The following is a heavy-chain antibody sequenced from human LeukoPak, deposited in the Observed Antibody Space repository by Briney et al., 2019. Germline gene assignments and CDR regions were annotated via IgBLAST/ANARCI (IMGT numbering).Heavy chain of an antibody. CDR2: INIGGSV. Sequence: GGSLRLSCAASGFPFTNNYMSWVRQAPGKGLEWVSVINIGGSVSYADSVKGRFTISRDNSNSTLYFQMNSLRVEDTALYYCARVRRQVGSRWFDSWGQGTLVTVSS. J-gene: IGHJ5*01. V-gene: IGHV3-53*01. D-gene: IGHD1-26*01. CDR3: ARVRRQVGSRWFDS. CDR1: GFPFTNNY.